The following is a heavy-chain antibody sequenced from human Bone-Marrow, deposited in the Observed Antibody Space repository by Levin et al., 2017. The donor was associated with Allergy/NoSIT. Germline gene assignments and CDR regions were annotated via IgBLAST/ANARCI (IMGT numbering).Heavy chain of an antibody. V-gene: IGHV3-48*03. Sequence: LGESLKISCAASGFNFSSYEMNWVRQAPGKGLEWISYISSTYNIKYYADSVRGRFAISRDNAKNSLFLQMNGLRAEDTAVYFCATSDLGELSLPDHWGQGTLVIVSS. D-gene: IGHD3-10*01. CDR1: GFNFSSYE. CDR3: ATSDLGELSLPDH. CDR2: ISSTYNIK. J-gene: IGHJ4*02.